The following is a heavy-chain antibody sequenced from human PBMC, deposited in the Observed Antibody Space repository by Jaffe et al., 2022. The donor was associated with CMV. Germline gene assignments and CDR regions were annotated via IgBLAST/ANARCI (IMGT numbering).Heavy chain of an antibody. V-gene: IGHV3-23*01. CDR2: ISGSGGST. CDR3: ANLELLSFSEKIDY. J-gene: IGHJ4*02. CDR1: GFTFSSYA. D-gene: IGHD1-26*01. Sequence: EVQLLESGGGLVQPGGSLRLSCAASGFTFSSYAMSWVRQAPGKGLEWVSAISGSGGSTYYADSVKGRFTISRDNSKNTLYLQMNSLRAEDTAVYYCANLELLSFSEKIDYWGQGTLVTVSS.